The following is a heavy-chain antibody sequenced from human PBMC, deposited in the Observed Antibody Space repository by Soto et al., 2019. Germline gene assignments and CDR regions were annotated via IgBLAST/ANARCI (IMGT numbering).Heavy chain of an antibody. D-gene: IGHD2-15*01. CDR1: GFTFSSYW. Sequence: GGSLRLSCAASGFTFSSYWMHWVRQAPGKGLVWVSRINSDGSSTSYADSVKGRFTISRDNAKNTLYLQMNSLRAEDTAVYYCARALGYCSGGSCYSSPHYYYMDVWGKGTTVTVSS. CDR3: ARALGYCSGGSCYSSPHYYYMDV. J-gene: IGHJ6*03. V-gene: IGHV3-74*01. CDR2: INSDGSST.